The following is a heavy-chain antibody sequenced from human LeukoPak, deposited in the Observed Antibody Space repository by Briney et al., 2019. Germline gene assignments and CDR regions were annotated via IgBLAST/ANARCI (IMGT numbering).Heavy chain of an antibody. D-gene: IGHD3-22*01. CDR1: GYTFTTYY. J-gene: IGHJ6*02. CDR3: AREMGDSSGYYDPQYYYYGMDV. V-gene: IGHV1-46*01. Sequence: ASVKVSCKASGYTFTTYYIHWVRQAPGQGLEWMGIINPIGGTTDYVQKFQGRVTMTRDTSTSTVYMELSSLRSEDTAVYYCAREMGDSSGYYDPQYYYYGMDVWGQGTTVTVSS. CDR2: INPIGGTT.